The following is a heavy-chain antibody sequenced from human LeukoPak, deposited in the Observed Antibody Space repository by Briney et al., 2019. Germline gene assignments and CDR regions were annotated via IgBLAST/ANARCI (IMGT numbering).Heavy chain of an antibody. V-gene: IGHV4-39*06. CDR2: IYYSGST. CDR3: AGVDPDMYV. Sequence: SETLSLTCTVSGGSISSSSYYWGWLRQPPGKGLEWIGSIYYSGSTNSNPSLRSPVTMSAYTTKNQFTLNPSTVAAADWAVDYCAGVDPDMYVWGKGTTVTVSS. CDR1: GGSISSSSYY. J-gene: IGHJ6*03.